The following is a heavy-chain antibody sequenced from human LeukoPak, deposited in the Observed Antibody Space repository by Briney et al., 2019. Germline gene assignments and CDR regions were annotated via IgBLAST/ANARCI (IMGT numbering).Heavy chain of an antibody. J-gene: IGHJ6*02. V-gene: IGHV3-48*01. D-gene: IGHD6-13*01. CDR2: ISSSSSTI. CDR1: GFTFSSYS. CDR3: ARDGDSSSWFLHYYYGMDV. Sequence: GGSLSLSCAASGFTFSSYSMNWVRQAPGKGLEWVSYISSSSSTIYYADSVKGRFTISRDNAKNSLYLQMNSLRAEDTAVYYCARDGDSSSWFLHYYYGMDVWGQGTTVTVSS.